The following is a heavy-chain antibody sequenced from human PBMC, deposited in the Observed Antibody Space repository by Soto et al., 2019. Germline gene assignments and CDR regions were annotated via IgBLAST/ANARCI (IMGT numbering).Heavy chain of an antibody. D-gene: IGHD3-10*01. Sequence: QVQLVQSGAEVKKPGSSVKVSCKASGGIFSTYAISWLRQAPGQGLEWMGGIIPLFGTPNYAQSFQGRVTITADESTSTAYRELSRLRSEDTAVYYCARDRDDYGSGNYYNRIDFWGQGTLVTVSS. CDR2: IIPLFGTP. CDR3: ARDRDDYGSGNYYNRIDF. J-gene: IGHJ4*02. CDR1: GGIFSTYA. V-gene: IGHV1-69*01.